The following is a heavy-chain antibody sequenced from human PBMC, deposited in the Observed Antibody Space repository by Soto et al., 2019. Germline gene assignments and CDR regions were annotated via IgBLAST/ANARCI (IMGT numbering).Heavy chain of an antibody. CDR2: ISASGGRT. CDR1: GFTFSSYA. CDR3: AKDWDLLRAFDL. Sequence: PVGSLRLSCAASGFTFSSYARSWVRQAPGKGLAWVSGISASGGRTYYADSVKGRFTISRDNSKNTMYLQMNSLRVEDTAVYKCAKDWDLLRAFDLWGQGTMVTVSS. J-gene: IGHJ3*01. V-gene: IGHV3-23*01. D-gene: IGHD1-26*01.